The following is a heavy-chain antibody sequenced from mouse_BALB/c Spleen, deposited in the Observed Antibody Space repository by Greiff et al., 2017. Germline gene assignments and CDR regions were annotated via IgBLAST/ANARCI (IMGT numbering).Heavy chain of an antibody. J-gene: IGHJ4*01. D-gene: IGHD1-1*01. V-gene: IGHV5-4*02. CDR3: ARVYGSSYAMDY. Sequence: EVMLVESGGGLVKPGGSLKLSCAASGFTFSDYYMYWVRQTPEKRLEWVATISDGGSYTYYPDSVKGRFTISRDNAKNNLYLQMSSLKSEDTAMYYCARVYGSSYAMDYWGQGTSVTVSS. CDR1: GFTFSDYY. CDR2: ISDGGSYT.